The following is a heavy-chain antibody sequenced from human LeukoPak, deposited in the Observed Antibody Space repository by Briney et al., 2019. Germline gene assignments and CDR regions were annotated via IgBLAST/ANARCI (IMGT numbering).Heavy chain of an antibody. CDR2: IRGSDDST. Sequence: PGGSLRLSCAAYGFTFSSHAMSWVRQAPGKGLEWVSTIRGSDDSTYYADSVKGRFTISRDNSKNTLYLQMNSLRADDTAVYYCTKAPGEQYLVPTDWGQGTLVTVAS. D-gene: IGHD2-2*01. CDR3: TKAPGEQYLVPTD. CDR1: GFTFSSHA. J-gene: IGHJ4*02. V-gene: IGHV3-23*01.